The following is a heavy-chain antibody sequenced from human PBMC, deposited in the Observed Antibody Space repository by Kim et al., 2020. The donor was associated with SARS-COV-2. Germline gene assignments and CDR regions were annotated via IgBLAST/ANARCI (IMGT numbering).Heavy chain of an antibody. CDR1: GFTFSSYA. D-gene: IGHD5-12*01. Sequence: GGSLRLSCAASGFTFSSYAMHWVRQAPGKGLEWVAVISYDGSNKYYADSVKGRFTISRDNSKNTLYLQMNSLRAEDTAVYYCASTRGYDWVPFDYWGQGTLVTVSS. CDR2: ISYDGSNK. J-gene: IGHJ4*02. CDR3: ASTRGYDWVPFDY. V-gene: IGHV3-30*04.